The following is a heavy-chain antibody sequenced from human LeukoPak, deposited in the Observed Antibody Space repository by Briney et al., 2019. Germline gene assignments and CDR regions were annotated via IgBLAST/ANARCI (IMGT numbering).Heavy chain of an antibody. CDR2: ISSGGSAI. J-gene: IGHJ4*02. CDR3: ARDLDYYDSSALGY. Sequence: PGGSLRLSCAASGFTFSSYEMNWVRQAPGKGLEWVSYISSGGSAIYYADSVKGRFTISRENAKNSLYLQMNSLRAEDTAVYYCARDLDYYDSSALGYWGQGTLVTVSS. CDR1: GFTFSSYE. D-gene: IGHD3-22*01. V-gene: IGHV3-48*03.